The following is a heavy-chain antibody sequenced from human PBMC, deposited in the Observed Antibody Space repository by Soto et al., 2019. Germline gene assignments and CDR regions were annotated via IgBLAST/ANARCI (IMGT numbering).Heavy chain of an antibody. D-gene: IGHD6-13*01. V-gene: IGHV5-51*01. CDR3: ARRLAAAEAIFVNWFDP. CDR2: IYPGDSDT. J-gene: IGHJ5*02. Sequence: GESLKISCKGSGYSFTSYWIGWVRQMPGKGLEWMGIIYPGDSDTRYSPSFQGQVTISADKSISTAYLQWSSLKASDTAMYYCARRLAAAEAIFVNWFDPWGQGTLVTVSS. CDR1: GYSFTSYW.